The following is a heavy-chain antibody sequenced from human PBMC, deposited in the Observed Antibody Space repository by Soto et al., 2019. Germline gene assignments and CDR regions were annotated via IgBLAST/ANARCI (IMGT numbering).Heavy chain of an antibody. V-gene: IGHV4-34*01. Sequence: SETLSLTCAVYGGSFSGYYWSWIRQPPGKGLEWIGEINHSGSTNYNPSLKSRVTISADTSKNQFSLKLSSVTAADTAVYYCARAPYDFWSGLGFDFWGQGTLVTVSS. J-gene: IGHJ4*02. CDR2: INHSGST. CDR3: ARAPYDFWSGLGFDF. D-gene: IGHD3-3*01. CDR1: GGSFSGYY.